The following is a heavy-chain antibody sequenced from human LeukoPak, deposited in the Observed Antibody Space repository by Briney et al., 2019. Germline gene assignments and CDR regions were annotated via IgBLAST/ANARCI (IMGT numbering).Heavy chain of an antibody. CDR2: IYPGDSDT. J-gene: IGHJ6*03. V-gene: IGHV5-51*01. CDR3: ARVPAGLVDYMDV. CDR1: GYSFTSYW. Sequence: GDSLKISCKGSGYSFTSYWIGWVRQMPGKGLEWMGIIYPGDSDTRYSPSFQGQVTISADKSISTAYLQWSSLKASDTAMYYCARVPAGLVDYMDVWGKGTTVTVSS. D-gene: IGHD2-15*01.